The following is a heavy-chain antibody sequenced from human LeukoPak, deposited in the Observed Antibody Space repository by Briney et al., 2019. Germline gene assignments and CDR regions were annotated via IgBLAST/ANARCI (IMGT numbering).Heavy chain of an antibody. V-gene: IGHV3-7*04. CDR2: IREDGGQM. J-gene: IGHJ6*02. D-gene: IGHD1-14*01. CDR3: ARLNNNDMDV. CDR1: GFTFDNSW. Sequence: GGSLRLSCVASGFTFDNSWMTWVRQAPGKGLEWVANIREDGGQMYYVDSVKGRFTTSRDNSKNTLYLRMNNLRAEDTAVYYCARLNNNDMDVWGQGTTVTVSS.